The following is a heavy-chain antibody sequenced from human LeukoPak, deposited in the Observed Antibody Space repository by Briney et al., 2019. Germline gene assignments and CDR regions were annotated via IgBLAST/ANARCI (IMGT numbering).Heavy chain of an antibody. CDR3: ARHGGVSGTYFPPHHYGMDV. D-gene: IGHD3-16*01. CDR2: VYCSGST. CDR1: GASISGYY. V-gene: IGHV4-59*08. J-gene: IGHJ6*02. Sequence: SETLSLTCTVSGASISGYYWSWIRQPPGKGLEWIGFVYCSGSTNYSPSLKSRATISIDTSKNQFSLRLSSVTAADTAVYYCARHGGVSGTYFPPHHYGMDVWGQGTTVTVSS.